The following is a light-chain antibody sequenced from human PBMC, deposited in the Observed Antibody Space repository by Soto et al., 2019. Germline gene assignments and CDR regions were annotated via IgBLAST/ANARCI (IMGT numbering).Light chain of an antibody. CDR3: QQYHNWPLT. J-gene: IGKJ4*01. Sequence: EIVMTQSPVTLSVSPGESATLSCRASQSVSSNFAWYQQKPGQAPRLLIYGASTRDTGIPARFTGSGSGTDFTLTISSLQSGDFVVYYCQQYHNWPLTFGGGTRVEIK. CDR1: QSVSSN. CDR2: GAS. V-gene: IGKV3-15*01.